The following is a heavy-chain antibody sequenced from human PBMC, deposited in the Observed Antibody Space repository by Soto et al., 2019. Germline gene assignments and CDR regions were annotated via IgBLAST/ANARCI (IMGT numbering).Heavy chain of an antibody. CDR3: ARGQVPGRYSSSLDYYYYMDV. CDR1: GYTFTGYY. D-gene: IGHD6-6*01. CDR2: INPNSGGT. V-gene: IGHV1-2*04. Sequence: ASVKVSCKASGYTFTGYYMHWVRQAPGQGLEWMGWINPNSGGTNYAQKFQGWVTMTRDTSISPAYMELSRLRSDDTAVYYCARGQVPGRYSSSLDYYYYMDVWGKGTTVTVSS. J-gene: IGHJ6*03.